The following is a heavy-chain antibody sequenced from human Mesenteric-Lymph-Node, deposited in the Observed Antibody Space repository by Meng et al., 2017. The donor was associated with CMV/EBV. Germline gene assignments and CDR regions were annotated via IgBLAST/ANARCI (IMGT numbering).Heavy chain of an antibody. CDR1: GGTFSSYA. CDR2: IIPILGIA. D-gene: IGHD3-3*01. Sequence: SVKVSCKASGGTFSSYAISWVRQAPGQGLEWMGGIIPILGIANYAQKFQGRVTITADKSTSTAYMELSSLRSEDTAVYYCARDNNYDFWSGYSRGLYYYYGMDVWGQGTTVTVSS. V-gene: IGHV1-69*10. J-gene: IGHJ6*02. CDR3: ARDNNYDFWSGYSRGLYYYYGMDV.